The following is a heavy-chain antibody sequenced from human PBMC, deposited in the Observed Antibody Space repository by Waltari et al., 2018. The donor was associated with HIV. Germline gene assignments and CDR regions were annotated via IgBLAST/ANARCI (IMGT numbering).Heavy chain of an antibody. CDR3: AKGVKFYGP. CDR1: NFSVRDNY. D-gene: IGHD2-21*01. CDR2: LYMDGTM. Sequence: EVQLVTTGGRLVLPGGSLRLSCIASNFSVRDNYITWVRQAPGTGLGWVSVLYMDGTMHYSYAVRCRFSVSRGISRNTVFLDMSFLDVEDTSLYFCAKGVKFYGPWGQGTQVTVSP. V-gene: IGHV3-53*05. J-gene: IGHJ5*02.